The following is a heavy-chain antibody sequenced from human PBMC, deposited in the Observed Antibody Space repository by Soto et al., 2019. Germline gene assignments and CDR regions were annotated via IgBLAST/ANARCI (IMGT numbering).Heavy chain of an antibody. Sequence: GESLKISCKGSGYSFTSYWIGWVRQMPGKGLEWMGRIDPSDSYTIYSPSFQGHVTISADKSISTAYLQWSSLKASDTAMYYCARHYGSSGYKTAFDIWGQGTMVTVSS. V-gene: IGHV5-10-1*01. CDR1: GYSFTSYW. CDR3: ARHYGSSGYKTAFDI. D-gene: IGHD3-22*01. J-gene: IGHJ3*02. CDR2: IDPSDSYT.